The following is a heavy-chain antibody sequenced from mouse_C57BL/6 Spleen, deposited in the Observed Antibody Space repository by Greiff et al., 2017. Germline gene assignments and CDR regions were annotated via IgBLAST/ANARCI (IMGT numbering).Heavy chain of an antibody. CDR3: TFYDGYSYYFGY. CDR1: GFNIKDYY. CDR2: IDPDDGDT. J-gene: IGHJ2*01. V-gene: IGHV14-1*01. D-gene: IGHD2-3*01. Sequence: VQLQQSGAELVRPGASVKLSCTASGFNIKDYYMHWVKQRPEQGLEWIGRIDPDDGDTEYAPKFQGKATMTADTSSNTAYLQLSSLTSEDTAVYYCTFYDGYSYYFGYWGQGATLTVSS.